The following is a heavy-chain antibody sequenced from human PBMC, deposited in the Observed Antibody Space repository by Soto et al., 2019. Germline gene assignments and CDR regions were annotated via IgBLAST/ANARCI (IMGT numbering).Heavy chain of an antibody. CDR2: ISVYNGKT. D-gene: IGHD3-10*01. V-gene: IGHV1-18*01. CDR1: GYMFINYG. Sequence: ASVKVSCKASGYMFINYGISWVRQAPGQGLEWMGWISVYNGKTNYAKNLQGRVTMNTDTSTSTAYMELRSLRSDDTAVYYCVRYLDGSGSYYTYYWGLANMVTV. CDR3: VRYLDGSGSYYTYY. J-gene: IGHJ4*02.